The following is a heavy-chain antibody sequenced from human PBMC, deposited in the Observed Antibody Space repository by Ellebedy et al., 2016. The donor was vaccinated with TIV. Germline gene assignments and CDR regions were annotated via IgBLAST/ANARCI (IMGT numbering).Heavy chain of an antibody. J-gene: IGHJ4*02. V-gene: IGHV4-39*07. CDR2: IYYSGVT. CDR3: ARVETVDTFHYDS. CDR1: GFTVTTNY. Sequence: MPGGSLRLSCAASGFTVTTNYMNWVRQAPGKGLEWIGTIYYSGVTYYNPSLKSRVTISVDTSKNQFSLRLSSVTAADTAVYYCARVETVDTFHYDSWGQGALVTVSS. D-gene: IGHD2/OR15-2a*01.